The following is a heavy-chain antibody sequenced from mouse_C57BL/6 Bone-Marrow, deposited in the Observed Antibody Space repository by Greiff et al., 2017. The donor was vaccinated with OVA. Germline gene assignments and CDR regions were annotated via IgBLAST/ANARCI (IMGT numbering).Heavy chain of an antibody. J-gene: IGHJ1*03. V-gene: IGHV5-4*03. D-gene: IGHD2-3*01. CDR2: ISDGGSYT. Sequence: EVKLMESGGGLVKPGGSLKLSCAASGFTFSSYAMSWVRQTPEKRLEWVATISDGGSYTYYPDNVKGRFTISRDNANNNLYMQMSKLKSEDTAMDYGASASYDGCLLWYFDVWGTGTTVTVSS. CDR1: GFTFSSYA. CDR3: ASASYDGCLLWYFDV.